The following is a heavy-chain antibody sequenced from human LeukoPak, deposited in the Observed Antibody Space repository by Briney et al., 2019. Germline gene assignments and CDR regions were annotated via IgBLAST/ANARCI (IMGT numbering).Heavy chain of an antibody. Sequence: PSETLSLTCTVSGYSISSGYYWGWVRQAPGRGLEWVSVFSSSGGTTYYADSVKSRFTISRDNSKNTLYLQMNSLRAEDTAVYYCANGNRCTSPNCLGYYYFYMDVWGKGTTVTVSS. CDR1: GYSISSGYY. D-gene: IGHD2-8*01. CDR2: FSSSGGTT. V-gene: IGHV3-23*01. J-gene: IGHJ6*03. CDR3: ANGNRCTSPNCLGYYYFYMDV.